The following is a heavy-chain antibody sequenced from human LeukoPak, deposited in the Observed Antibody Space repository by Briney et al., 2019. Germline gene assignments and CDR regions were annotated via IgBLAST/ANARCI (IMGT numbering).Heavy chain of an antibody. CDR2: INWNGGST. J-gene: IGHJ4*02. CDR3: ARYFDSSGYYYFDY. D-gene: IGHD3-22*01. Sequence: SGGSLRLSCAASGFIFSSYGMSWVRQAPGKGLEWVSGINWNGGSTGYVDSVKGRFTISRDNAKNSLYVQMNSLRAEDTALYYCARYFDSSGYYYFDYWGQGTLVTVSS. CDR1: GFIFSSYG. V-gene: IGHV3-20*04.